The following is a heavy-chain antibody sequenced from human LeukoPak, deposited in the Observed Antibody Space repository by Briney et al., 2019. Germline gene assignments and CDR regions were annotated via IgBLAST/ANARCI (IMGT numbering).Heavy chain of an antibody. CDR3: ARDQGTTVTTPDY. CDR1: GFTFSSYG. V-gene: IGHV3-33*01. J-gene: IGHJ4*02. CDR2: IWYDGSNK. D-gene: IGHD4-17*01. Sequence: GRSLRLSCAASGFTFSSYGMHWVRQAPGKGLEWVAVIWYDGSNKYYADSVKGRFTISRDNSKNTLYLQMNSLRAEDTAVYYCARDQGTTVTTPDYWGQGTLVTVSS.